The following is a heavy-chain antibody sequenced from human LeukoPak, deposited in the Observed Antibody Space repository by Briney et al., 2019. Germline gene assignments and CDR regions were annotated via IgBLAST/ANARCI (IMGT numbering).Heavy chain of an antibody. CDR3: AKDSRGYSGYDDY. D-gene: IGHD5-12*01. CDR1: GFTFSSYA. Sequence: GGSLRLSCAASGFTFSSYAMSWVRQAPGKGLEWVSAISGSGSSTYYADSVKGRFTISRDNSKNTLYLQMNSLRAEDTAVYYCAKDSRGYSGYDDYWGQGTLVTVSS. V-gene: IGHV3-23*01. J-gene: IGHJ4*02. CDR2: ISGSGSST.